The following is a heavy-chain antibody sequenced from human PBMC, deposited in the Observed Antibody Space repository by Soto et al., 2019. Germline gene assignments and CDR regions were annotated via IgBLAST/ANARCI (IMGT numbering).Heavy chain of an antibody. CDR1: GGSISNYY. D-gene: IGHD6-19*01. J-gene: IGHJ6*03. Sequence: SETLSITCTVSGGSISNYYWSRVRQPPGKGLEWIGYVYYSGSTNYNPSLKSRVTISVDTSKNQFSLKLTSVTSDDTAVYYCARGEGSARDYYMDVWGKGTTVTVSS. CDR3: ARGEGSARDYYMDV. V-gene: IGHV4-59*01. CDR2: VYYSGST.